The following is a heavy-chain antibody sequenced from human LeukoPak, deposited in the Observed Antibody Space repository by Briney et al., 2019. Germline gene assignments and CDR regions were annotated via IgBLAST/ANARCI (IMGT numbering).Heavy chain of an antibody. CDR2: IKQDGSEK. CDR3: ARNRKYRSGWNGGTLGYYFYMDA. D-gene: IGHD6-19*01. J-gene: IGHJ6*03. CDR1: GFTFSSYW. V-gene: IGHV3-7*01. Sequence: GGSLRLSCAASGFTFSSYWMSWVRQAPGKGLEWVADIKQDGSEKYYVDPVKGRFTISRDNAKNSLYLQMNSLRAEDTAVYYCARNRKYRSGWNGGTLGYYFYMDAWGKGTTVTVSS.